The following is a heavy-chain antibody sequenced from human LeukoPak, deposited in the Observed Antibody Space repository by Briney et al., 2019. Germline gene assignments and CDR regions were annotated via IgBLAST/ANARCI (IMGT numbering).Heavy chain of an antibody. CDR3: ARDGGLDF. Sequence: ASVKVSCKASRYTFSAYYIHWLRQAPEQGLEWMGWINVNSGDTNSAPNFQGRVTLTRDMSSNTAYMEVTKLTLDDTAVFYCARDGGLDFWGQGTLVTVSS. V-gene: IGHV1-2*02. CDR1: RYTFSAYY. J-gene: IGHJ4*02. CDR2: INVNSGDT. D-gene: IGHD2-15*01.